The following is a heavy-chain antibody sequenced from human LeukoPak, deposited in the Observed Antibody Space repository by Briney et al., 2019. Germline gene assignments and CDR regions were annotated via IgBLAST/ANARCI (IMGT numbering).Heavy chain of an antibody. CDR2: IYYTGST. CDR3: ARARIVVVTGWFGP. J-gene: IGHJ5*02. Sequence: SETLSLTCTVSGGSISSGGHSWSWIRQPPGKGLGWIGYIYYTGSTYYNPSLKSRVTISLDTSKNQFSLKLSSVTAADTAVYYCARARIVVVTGWFGPWGQGTLVTVSS. CDR1: GGSISSGGHS. V-gene: IGHV4-30-4*08. D-gene: IGHD2-15*01.